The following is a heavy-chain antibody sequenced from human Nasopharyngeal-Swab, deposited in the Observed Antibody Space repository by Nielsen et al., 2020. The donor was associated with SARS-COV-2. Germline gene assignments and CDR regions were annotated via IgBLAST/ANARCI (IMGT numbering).Heavy chain of an antibody. CDR3: AKDRRDNSGTFDY. D-gene: IGHD3-10*01. CDR1: GFTFSSYG. Sequence: GESLKISCAASGFTFSSYGMHWVRQAPGKGLEWVAVISYDGSNKYYADSVKGRFTISRDNSKNTLYLQMNSLRAEDTAVYYCAKDRRDNSGTFDYWGQGTLVTVSS. V-gene: IGHV3-30*18. CDR2: ISYDGSNK. J-gene: IGHJ4*02.